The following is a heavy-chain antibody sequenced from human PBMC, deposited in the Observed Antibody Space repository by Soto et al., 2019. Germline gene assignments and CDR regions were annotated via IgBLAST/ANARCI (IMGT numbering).Heavy chain of an antibody. J-gene: IGHJ3*02. CDR1: GYTFTSYD. CDR2: MNPNSGNT. D-gene: IGHD3-3*01. CDR3: ARAPSNTIFGVVIQTDAFDI. V-gene: IGHV1-8*01. Sequence: ASVKVSCKASGYTFTSYDINCVRQATGQGLEWMGWMNPNSGNTGYAQKFQGRVTMTRNTSISTAYMELSSLRSEDTAVYYCARAPSNTIFGVVIQTDAFDIWGQGTMVTVSS.